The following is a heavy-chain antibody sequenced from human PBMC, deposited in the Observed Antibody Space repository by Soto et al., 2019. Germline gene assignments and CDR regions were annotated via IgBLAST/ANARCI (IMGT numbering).Heavy chain of an antibody. V-gene: IGHV4-59*01. Sequence: SETLSLTCTVSGGSISSYYWSWIRQPPGKGLEWIGYIYYSGSTNYNPSLKSRVAISVDTSKNQFSLKLSSVTAADTAVYYCARWASLCSSTSCYTDYYYYGMDVWGQGTTVTVSS. CDR1: GGSISSYY. J-gene: IGHJ6*02. CDR2: IYYSGST. CDR3: ARWASLCSSTSCYTDYYYYGMDV. D-gene: IGHD2-2*02.